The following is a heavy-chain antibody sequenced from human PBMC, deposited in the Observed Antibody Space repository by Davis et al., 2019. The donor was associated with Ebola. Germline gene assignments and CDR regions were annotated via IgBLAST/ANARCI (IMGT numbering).Heavy chain of an antibody. CDR3: AVDYPYGMDV. Sequence: QVSCKGSGYSFTSSWIGWVRQMPGKGLEWMGIIYPGDSDTRYSPSFQGQVTISADKSISTAYLQWSSLKASDTAMYYCAVDYPYGMDVWGQGTTVTVSS. CDR1: GYSFTSSW. CDR2: IYPGDSDT. J-gene: IGHJ6*02. V-gene: IGHV5-51*01.